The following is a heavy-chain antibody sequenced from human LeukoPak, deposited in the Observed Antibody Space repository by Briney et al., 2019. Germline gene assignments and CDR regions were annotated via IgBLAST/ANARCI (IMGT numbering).Heavy chain of an antibody. J-gene: IGHJ3*02. D-gene: IGHD1-1*01. CDR3: ARRNDDAFDI. CDR1: GGSISISNYY. CDR2: IYYSGST. V-gene: IGHV4-39*07. Sequence: SETLSLTCTVSGGSISISNYYGSWIRQPPGKGLEWIGRIYYSGSTYYNPSLKSRVTISVDTSRNQFSLKLSSVTAADTAVYYCARRNDDAFDIWGQGTMVTVSS.